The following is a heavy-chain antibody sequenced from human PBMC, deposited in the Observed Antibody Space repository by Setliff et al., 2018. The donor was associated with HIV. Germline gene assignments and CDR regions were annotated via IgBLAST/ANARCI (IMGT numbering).Heavy chain of an antibody. CDR1: GGSFSGYY. J-gene: IGHJ4*02. CDR2: INHSGNT. CDR3: ATGITMAPDY. V-gene: IGHV4-34*01. Sequence: SETLSLTCAVYGGSFSGYYWIWIRQPPGRGLEWIGEINHSGNTKYNPSLKSRVTISVDTSKNQFSLSLSSVTAADTAVYYCATGITMAPDYWGQGSLVTVSS. D-gene: IGHD1-20*01.